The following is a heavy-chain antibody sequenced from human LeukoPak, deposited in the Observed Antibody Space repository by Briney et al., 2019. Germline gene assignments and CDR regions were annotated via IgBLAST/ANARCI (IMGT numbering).Heavy chain of an antibody. CDR3: ARDGNYYDSSGYFDY. Sequence: GGSLRLSCAASGVTVSSNYMSWVRQAPGKGLEWVSVIYSGGSTYYADSVKGRFTISRDNSKNTLYLQMNSLRAEDTAVYYCARDGNYYDSSGYFDYWGQGTLVTVSS. CDR1: GVTVSSNY. D-gene: IGHD3-22*01. V-gene: IGHV3-53*01. J-gene: IGHJ4*02. CDR2: IYSGGST.